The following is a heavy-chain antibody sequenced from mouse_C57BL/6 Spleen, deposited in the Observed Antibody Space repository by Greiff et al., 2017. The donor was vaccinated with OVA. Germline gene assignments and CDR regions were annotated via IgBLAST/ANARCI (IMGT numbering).Heavy chain of an antibody. CDR2: ISSGGDYI. CDR3: TREGYYYGSSQFYFDV. Sequence: EVMLVESGEGLVKPGGSLKLSCAASGFTFSSYAMSWVRQTPEKRLEWVAYISSGGDYIYYADTVKGRFTISRDNARNTLYLQMSSLKSEDTAMYYFTREGYYYGSSQFYFDVWGTGTTVTVSS. CDR1: GFTFSSYA. D-gene: IGHD1-1*01. V-gene: IGHV5-9-1*02. J-gene: IGHJ1*03.